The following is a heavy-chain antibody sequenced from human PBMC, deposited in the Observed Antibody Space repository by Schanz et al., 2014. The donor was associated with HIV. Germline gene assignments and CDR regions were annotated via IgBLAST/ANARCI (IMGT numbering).Heavy chain of an antibody. Sequence: EVQMLESGGGLVQPGWSLRLSCADSGVTFSSYAMTWVRHPPGKGLEWVSTISGSGGSTYYADSVKGRFTISRDNSKNTLYLQMNSLRAEDTAVYYCARGLPADYWGQGTLVTVSS. D-gene: IGHD5-18*01. V-gene: IGHV3-23*01. CDR3: ARGLPADY. CDR1: GVTFSSYA. J-gene: IGHJ4*02. CDR2: ISGSGGST.